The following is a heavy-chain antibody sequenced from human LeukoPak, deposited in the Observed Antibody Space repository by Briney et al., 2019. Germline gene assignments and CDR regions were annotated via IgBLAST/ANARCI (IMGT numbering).Heavy chain of an antibody. CDR2: IYYSGST. Sequence: SETLSLTCTVSGGSISSYYWSWIRQPPGKGLEWIGCIYYSGSTNYNPSLKSRVTISVDTSKNQFSLKLSSVTAADTAVYYCARDLGVVVNGNWLDPWGQGTLVTVSS. V-gene: IGHV4-59*01. CDR3: ARDLGVVVNGNWLDP. J-gene: IGHJ5*02. D-gene: IGHD3-22*01. CDR1: GGSISSYY.